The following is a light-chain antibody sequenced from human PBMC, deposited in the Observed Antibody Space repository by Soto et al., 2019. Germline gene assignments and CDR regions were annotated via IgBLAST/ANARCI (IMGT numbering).Light chain of an antibody. Sequence: EVVMTQSPATLSVSPGEGATLSCRASQTVNYNLAWYHHKPGQAPRLLIYGASTRATGVPVRFSGSVSGADFTLTISGLQPEDFALYYCQQYNVWPYTFGQGTKLEIK. CDR2: GAS. CDR1: QTVNYN. J-gene: IGKJ2*01. V-gene: IGKV3-15*01. CDR3: QQYNVWPYT.